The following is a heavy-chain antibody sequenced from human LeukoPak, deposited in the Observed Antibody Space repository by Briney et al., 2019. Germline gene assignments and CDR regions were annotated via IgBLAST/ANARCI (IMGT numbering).Heavy chain of an antibody. CDR1: GGSISSSSYY. Sequence: SETLSLTCIVSGGSISSSSYYWGWIRQPPGKGLEWIGSIYYSGSTYYNPSLKSRVTISVDTSKNQFSLKLSSVTAADTAVYYCARRAAIGYCTNGVCYFGWFDPWGQGTLVTVSS. CDR3: ARRAAIGYCTNGVCYFGWFDP. J-gene: IGHJ5*02. D-gene: IGHD2-8*01. CDR2: IYYSGST. V-gene: IGHV4-39*01.